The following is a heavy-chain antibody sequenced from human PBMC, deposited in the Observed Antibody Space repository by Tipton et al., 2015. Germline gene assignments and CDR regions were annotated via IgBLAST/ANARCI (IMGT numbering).Heavy chain of an antibody. Sequence: TLSLTCDVSGYSISSGYYWSWIRQPPGKGLEWIGSFFHSGNTFHNPSLRSRVIISVDTSKNQIPLTVTSVTAADTAVYYCARARGRHGGLFDSWGQGTLVTVSS. CDR1: GYSISSGYY. J-gene: IGHJ4*02. V-gene: IGHV4-38-2*01. D-gene: IGHD4-23*01. CDR3: ARARGRHGGLFDS. CDR2: FFHSGNT.